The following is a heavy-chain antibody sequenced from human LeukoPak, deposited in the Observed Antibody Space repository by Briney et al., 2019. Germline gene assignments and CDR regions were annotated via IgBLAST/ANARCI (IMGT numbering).Heavy chain of an antibody. CDR3: ARGRGGSTSYYYFDY. D-gene: IGHD2-2*01. CDR1: GGSFSSYY. Sequence: SETLSLTCTVYGGSFSSYYWSWIRQPPGKCLEWIGEINHSGSTNYNPSLKSRVTISVDTSKDQFSLKLSSVTAADTAVYYCARGRGGSTSYYYFDYWGQGTLVTVSS. J-gene: IGHJ4*02. CDR2: INHSGST. V-gene: IGHV4-34*01.